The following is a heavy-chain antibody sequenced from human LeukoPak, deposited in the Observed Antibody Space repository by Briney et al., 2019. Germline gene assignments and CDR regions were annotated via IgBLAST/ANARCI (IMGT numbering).Heavy chain of an antibody. V-gene: IGHV1-69*13. CDR2: IIPIFGTA. CDR3: ARVGGVVPAAVLNYYYYGMDV. D-gene: IGHD2-2*01. CDR1: GGTFSSYA. Sequence: GASVKVSCKASGGTFSSYAISWVRQAPGQGLEWMGGIIPIFGTANYAQKFQGRVTITADESTSTAYMELSSLRSEDTAVYYCARVGGVVPAAVLNYYYYGMDVWGQGTTVTVSS. J-gene: IGHJ6*02.